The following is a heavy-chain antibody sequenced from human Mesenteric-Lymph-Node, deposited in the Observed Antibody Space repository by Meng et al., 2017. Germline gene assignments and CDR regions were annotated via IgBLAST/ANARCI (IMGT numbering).Heavy chain of an antibody. CDR3: ARGGATPMIIKY. CDR1: GGSLSGYY. CDR2: VYHNGVT. D-gene: IGHD3-10*01. Sequence: QVQLKQWGAEVLKPSETLSLTCAVYGGSLSGYYWSWIRQPPGKGLEWMGEVYHNGVTKYSPSLRSRVVISIDTSKNQSSLNLRSVSAADTAMYYCARGGATPMIIKYWGPGTLVTVSS. V-gene: IGHV4-34*02. J-gene: IGHJ4*02.